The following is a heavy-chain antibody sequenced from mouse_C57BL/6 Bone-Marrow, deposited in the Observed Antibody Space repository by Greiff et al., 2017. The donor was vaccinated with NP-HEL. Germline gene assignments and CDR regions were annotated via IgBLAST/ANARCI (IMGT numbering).Heavy chain of an antibody. CDR1: GFTFSDYG. V-gene: IGHV5-17*01. CDR2: ISSGSSTI. Sequence: EVKVVESGGGLVKPGGSLKLSCAASGFTFSDYGMHWVRQAPEKGLEWVAYISSGSSTIYYADTVKGRFTISRDNAKNTLFLQMTSVRSEDTAMYYCARGGFDYWGQGTTLTVSS. J-gene: IGHJ2*01. CDR3: ARGGFDY.